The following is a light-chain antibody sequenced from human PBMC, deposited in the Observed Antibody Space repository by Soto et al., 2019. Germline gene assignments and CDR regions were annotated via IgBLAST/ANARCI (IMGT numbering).Light chain of an antibody. CDR3: QQYYSTPYT. V-gene: IGKV4-1*01. CDR1: QSVLYSSNNKNY. Sequence: DIVMTQSPDSLAVSLGERATINCKSSQSVLYSSNNKNYLDWYQQKPGQPPKLLIYWASTRESGVPYRFSVSGSGTAFTLTISSRQAQDVAVYYCQQYYSTPYTFGQGTKREIK. CDR2: WAS. J-gene: IGKJ2*01.